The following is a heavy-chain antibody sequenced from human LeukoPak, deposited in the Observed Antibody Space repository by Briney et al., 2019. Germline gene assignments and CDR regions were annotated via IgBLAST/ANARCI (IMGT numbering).Heavy chain of an antibody. CDR1: GGSISNYY. CDR2: IVCLVTT. V-gene: IGHV4-59*01. CDR3: ARASDSSGYYDLDY. J-gene: IGHJ4*02. Sequence: SETLSFTGSGSGGSISNYYWSWIRQRPGLGLEWIGYIVCLVTTIYRAYLKSRVPISVDTSKNQFSLKLCFVTAADTAVYYCARASDSSGYYDLDYWGQGTLVTVSS. D-gene: IGHD3-22*01.